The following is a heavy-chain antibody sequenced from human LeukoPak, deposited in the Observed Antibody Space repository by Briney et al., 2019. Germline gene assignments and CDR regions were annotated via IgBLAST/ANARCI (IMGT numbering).Heavy chain of an antibody. V-gene: IGHV3-30*02. CDR3: AKIDSRPYNWNYSPRPYYMEV. Sequence: GGSLRLSCAASGFTFSSYAMSWVRQAPGKGLEWVAFIRYDGSNKYYADSVKGRFTISRDNSKNTLYLQMNSLRAEDTAVYYCAKIDSRPYNWNYSPRPYYMEVWGKGTTFTVSS. CDR2: IRYDGSNK. CDR1: GFTFSSYA. D-gene: IGHD1-20*01. J-gene: IGHJ6*03.